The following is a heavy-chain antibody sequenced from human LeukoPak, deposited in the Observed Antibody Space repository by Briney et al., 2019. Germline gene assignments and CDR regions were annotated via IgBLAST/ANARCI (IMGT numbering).Heavy chain of an antibody. V-gene: IGHV4-39*01. CDR3: ASRSRFLDLDY. CDR1: GGSISSSSYY. J-gene: IGHJ4*02. Sequence: PSETLSLTCTVSGGSISSSSYYWGWIRQPPGKGLEWIGNTYYSGSTYYNPSLKSRVTISVDTSKNQFSLKLSSVTAADTAVYYCASRSRFLDLDYWGQGTLVTVSS. D-gene: IGHD3-3*01. CDR2: TYYSGST.